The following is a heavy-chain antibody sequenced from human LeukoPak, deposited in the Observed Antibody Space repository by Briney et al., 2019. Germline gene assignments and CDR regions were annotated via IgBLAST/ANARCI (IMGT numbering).Heavy chain of an antibody. CDR3: ARGLKDPIAVAASNVYYFDY. D-gene: IGHD6-19*01. CDR2: IWYDGSNK. Sequence: PGGSPRLSCAASGFTFSSYGMHWVRQAPGKGLEWVAVIWYDGSNKYYADSVKGRFTISRDNSKNTLYLQMNSLRAEDTAVYYCARGLKDPIAVAASNVYYFDYWGQGTLVTVSS. V-gene: IGHV3-33*01. J-gene: IGHJ4*02. CDR1: GFTFSSYG.